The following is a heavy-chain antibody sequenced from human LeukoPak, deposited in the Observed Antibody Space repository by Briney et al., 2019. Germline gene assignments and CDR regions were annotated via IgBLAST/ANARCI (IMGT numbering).Heavy chain of an antibody. V-gene: IGHV3-11*01. CDR2: ISGSGSTI. Sequence: PGGSLRLSCAASGFTFSDYCMSGLRQAPGKGLEWVSYISGSGSTIYYADSVKGRFTFSRDDAKSSLYLQMNSLRAEDTAVYYCARVQPHYYDSSGYPPDYWGQGTLATVSS. D-gene: IGHD3-22*01. CDR3: ARVQPHYYDSSGYPPDY. J-gene: IGHJ4*02. CDR1: GFTFSDYC.